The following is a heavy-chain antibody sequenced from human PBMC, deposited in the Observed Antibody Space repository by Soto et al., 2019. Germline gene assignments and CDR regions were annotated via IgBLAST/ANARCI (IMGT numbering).Heavy chain of an antibody. V-gene: IGHV1-69*01. CDR1: GGTFTSYA. Sequence: QVQLVQSGAEVKKPGTSVKVSCKASGGTFTSYAISWVRQAPGQGLEWMGGIIPIFGTANYAQKFQGRVTITADESTSTAYMELSSLRSEDTAVYYCARQESFGGFWYGMDVWGQGTTVTVSS. D-gene: IGHD3-10*01. CDR3: ARQESFGGFWYGMDV. J-gene: IGHJ6*02. CDR2: IIPIFGTA.